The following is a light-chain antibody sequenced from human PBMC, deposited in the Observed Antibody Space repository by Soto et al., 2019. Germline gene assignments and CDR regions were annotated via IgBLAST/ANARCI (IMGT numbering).Light chain of an antibody. J-gene: IGKJ3*01. CDR3: QHYSNWPPT. CDR2: YPS. Sequence: EVVMTQSPATLSVSPGERVTLSCRASERVHRNLAWYQQKPGQGPRLLIYYPSTRATGVPDRSTGSASGTEFTLTISRLQSEDVGVYHCQHYSNWPPTFGPGTKVEIK. V-gene: IGKV3-15*01. CDR1: ERVHRN.